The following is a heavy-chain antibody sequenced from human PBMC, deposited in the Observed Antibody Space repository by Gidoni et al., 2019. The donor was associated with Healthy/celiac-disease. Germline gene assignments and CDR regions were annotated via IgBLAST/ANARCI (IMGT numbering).Heavy chain of an antibody. CDR2: ISSSSSYI. V-gene: IGHV3-21*01. D-gene: IGHD4-17*01. J-gene: IGHJ4*02. CDR1: GFTFSSYS. CDR3: AIWTTVSEGYFDY. Sequence: EVQLVESGGGLVKPGGSLRLSCAASGFTFSSYSMNWVRQAPGKGLEWVSSISSSSSYIYYADSVKGRFTISRDNAKNSLYLQMNSLRAEDTAVYYCAIWTTVSEGYFDYWDQGTLVTVSS.